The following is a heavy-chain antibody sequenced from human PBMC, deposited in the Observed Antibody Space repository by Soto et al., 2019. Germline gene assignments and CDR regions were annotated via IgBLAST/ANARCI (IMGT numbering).Heavy chain of an antibody. CDR1: GFTFSSYD. Sequence: PGGSLRLSCAASGFTFSSYDMHWVRQATGKGLEWVSAIGTAGDTYYPGSVKGRFTISRENAKNSLYLQMNSLRAGDTAVYYCARSLRSLGFYYYGMDVWGQGTTVTVSS. CDR3: ARSLRSLGFYYYGMDV. J-gene: IGHJ6*02. CDR2: IGTAGDT. D-gene: IGHD3-16*01. V-gene: IGHV3-13*01.